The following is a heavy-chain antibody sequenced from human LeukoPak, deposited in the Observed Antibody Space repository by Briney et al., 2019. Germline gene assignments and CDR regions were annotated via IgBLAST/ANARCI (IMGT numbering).Heavy chain of an antibody. J-gene: IGHJ4*02. Sequence: PSETLSLTCTVSGGSISSSSYYWSWIRQPPGKGLEWIGYIYYSESTNYNPSLKSRVTISVDTSKNQFSLKLSSVTAADTAVYYCARAAAGGGYNSDYWGQGTLVTVSS. CDR1: GGSISSSSYY. D-gene: IGHD5-24*01. CDR2: IYYSEST. V-gene: IGHV4-61*01. CDR3: ARAAAGGGYNSDY.